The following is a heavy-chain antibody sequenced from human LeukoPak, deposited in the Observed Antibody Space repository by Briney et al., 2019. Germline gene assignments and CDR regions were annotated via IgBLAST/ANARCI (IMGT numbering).Heavy chain of an antibody. J-gene: IGHJ6*03. Sequence: GGALLLACSGTGFTFGNAWLSWVRQGPGKGLKWGGRITTKQDGGKTDYATPVKGRFTITRDDSRNTLYLQMNSLRTDDTAIYYCTPSREYCDSAGCYSPYFYYYMDVWGKGTTVAVSS. V-gene: IGHV3-15*01. D-gene: IGHD2-15*01. CDR1: GFTFGNAW. CDR3: TPSREYCDSAGCYSPYFYYYMDV. CDR2: ITTKQDGGKT.